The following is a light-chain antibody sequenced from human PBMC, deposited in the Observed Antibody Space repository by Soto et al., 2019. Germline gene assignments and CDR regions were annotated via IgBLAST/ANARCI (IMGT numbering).Light chain of an antibody. V-gene: IGKV3-15*01. J-gene: IGKJ1*01. CDR3: QQYNNWPRT. CDR2: GAS. CDR1: QSVIRN. Sequence: IVMTQSPATLSVSPGERATLSCSASQSVIRNLAWYQQKPGQSPRLLIYGASTRATGIPARFIGSESGTEFALTIGSLQSEDVAVYYCQQYNNWPRTFGQGTKVQFK.